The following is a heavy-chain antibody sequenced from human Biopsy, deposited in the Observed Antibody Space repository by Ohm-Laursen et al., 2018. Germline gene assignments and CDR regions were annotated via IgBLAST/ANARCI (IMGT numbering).Heavy chain of an antibody. J-gene: IGHJ4*02. D-gene: IGHD3-16*01. CDR3: ARDSRGGHLNTTLITGKNLDS. V-gene: IGHV4-59*01. CDR2: ISYTGGI. Sequence: SDTLSLTCTVSGGSISGYHWSWIRKSPGKGLEWLAYISYTGGITSNLSLNGRATMSLDTSKNQFSLKLNSVTAADTAVYFCARDSRGGHLNTTLITGKNLDSWGQGILVTVSS. CDR1: GGSISGYH.